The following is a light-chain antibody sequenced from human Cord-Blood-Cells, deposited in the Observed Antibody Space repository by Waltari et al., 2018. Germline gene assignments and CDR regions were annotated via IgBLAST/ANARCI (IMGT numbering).Light chain of an antibody. V-gene: IGLV2-18*03. CDR1: SSDVGSYNR. J-gene: IGLJ3*02. CDR2: EVS. Sequence: QSALTQPPSVSGSPGQSVTISCTGTSSDVGSYNRVSWYQQPPGTAPKLMIYEVSKRPAGGPDRVSESQSGNSASLATSGLQAEDEADYYCSSYTSSSTWVFGGGTKLTVL. CDR3: SSYTSSSTWV.